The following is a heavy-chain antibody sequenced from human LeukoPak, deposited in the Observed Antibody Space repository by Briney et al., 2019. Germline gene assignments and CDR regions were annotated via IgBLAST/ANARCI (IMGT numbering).Heavy chain of an antibody. J-gene: IGHJ4*02. Sequence: SVKVSCKASGGTFSSYAISWVRQAPGQGLEWMGGIIPIFGTANYAQKFQGGVTITADESTSTAYMELSSLRSEDTAVYYCAREAAAGRRTFDYWGQGTLVTVSS. V-gene: IGHV1-69*01. CDR3: AREAAAGRRTFDY. CDR2: IIPIFGTA. D-gene: IGHD6-13*01. CDR1: GGTFSSYA.